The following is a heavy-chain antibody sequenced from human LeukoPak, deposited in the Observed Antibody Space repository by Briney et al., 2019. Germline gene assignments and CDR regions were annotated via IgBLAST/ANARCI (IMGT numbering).Heavy chain of an antibody. CDR3: VAQPNYDFWSGLIGY. CDR1: GFTFSSYA. Sequence: GGSLRLSCEASGFTFSSYAMSWVRQAPGKGLEWVSAISGSGGSTYYADSVKGRFTISRDNSKNTLYLQMNSLRAEDTAVYYCVAQPNYDFWSGLIGYWGQGTLVTVSS. V-gene: IGHV3-23*01. J-gene: IGHJ4*02. D-gene: IGHD3-3*01. CDR2: ISGSGGST.